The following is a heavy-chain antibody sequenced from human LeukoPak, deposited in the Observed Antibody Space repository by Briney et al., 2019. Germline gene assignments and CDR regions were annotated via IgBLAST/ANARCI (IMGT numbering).Heavy chain of an antibody. J-gene: IGHJ4*02. CDR3: ARGPHKTSY. Sequence: GGSLRLSCAASGFTFSSYTMNWVRQAPGKGLEWVSSISTSSIYIYYTDSLKGRFTISRDNARNSLYLQMNSLRAEDTAVYYCARGPHKTSYWGQGTLVTVSS. CDR1: GFTFSSYT. CDR2: ISTSSIYI. V-gene: IGHV3-21*04.